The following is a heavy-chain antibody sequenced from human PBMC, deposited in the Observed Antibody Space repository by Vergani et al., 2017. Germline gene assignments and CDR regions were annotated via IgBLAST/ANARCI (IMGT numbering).Heavy chain of an antibody. J-gene: IGHJ4*02. CDR1: GFTFGDYA. V-gene: IGHV3-49*03. Sequence: EVQLVESGGGLVQPGRSLRLSCRGSGFTFGDYAMNWFRQAPGKGLEWVGFIRSKAYGGTTEYAASVKGRFTISRDDSKSIGYLQMNSLKTEDTAVYYCTRAWNDVLQYFDFWGQGTLVTVSS. CDR2: IRSKAYGGTT. CDR3: TRAWNDVLQYFDF. D-gene: IGHD1-1*01.